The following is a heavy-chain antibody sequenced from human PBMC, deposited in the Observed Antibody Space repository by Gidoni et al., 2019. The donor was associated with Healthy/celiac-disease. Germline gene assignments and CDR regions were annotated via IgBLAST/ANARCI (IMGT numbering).Heavy chain of an antibody. V-gene: IGHV3-9*01. CDR1: GFTFDDYA. CDR3: AKGTQGVTTPPFDY. D-gene: IGHD4-17*01. Sequence: EVQLVESGGGLVQPGRSLRLSCAASGFTFDDYAMHWVRQAPGKGLEWVAGIRWNSGSIGYADSVKGRFTISRDNAKNSLYLQMNSLRAEDTALYYCAKGTQGVTTPPFDYWGQGTLVTVSS. CDR2: IRWNSGSI. J-gene: IGHJ4*02.